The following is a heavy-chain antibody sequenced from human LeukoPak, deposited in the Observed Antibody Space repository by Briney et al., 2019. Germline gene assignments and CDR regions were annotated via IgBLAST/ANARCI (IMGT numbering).Heavy chain of an antibody. D-gene: IGHD2-15*01. V-gene: IGHV4-4*07. CDR3: AGTGYCSGGSCYHYYYYYMDV. Sequence: SETLSLTCTVSGGPISSYYWSWIRQPAGKGLEWIGRIYTSGSTNSNPSLRSRVTISVDTSKNQFSLKLSSVTAADTAVYYCAGTGYCSGGSCYHYYYYYMDVWGKGTTVTISS. CDR1: GGPISSYY. J-gene: IGHJ6*03. CDR2: IYTSGST.